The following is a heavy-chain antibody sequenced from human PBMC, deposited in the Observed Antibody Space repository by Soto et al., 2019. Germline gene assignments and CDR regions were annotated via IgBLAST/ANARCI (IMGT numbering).Heavy chain of an antibody. CDR2: ISFIGNSP. Sequence: GGPLSLSCPAYGFMFSYLAITWVRQVQGKGLKWGSAISFIGNSPYYADAVKGRFTSSRDNSKNTVYLQMNSLRVEDTAVYYCARGWFGPDVWGKGTTVTVSS. J-gene: IGHJ6*04. CDR1: GFMFSYLA. V-gene: IGHV3-23*01. CDR3: ARGWFGPDV. D-gene: IGHD3-10*01.